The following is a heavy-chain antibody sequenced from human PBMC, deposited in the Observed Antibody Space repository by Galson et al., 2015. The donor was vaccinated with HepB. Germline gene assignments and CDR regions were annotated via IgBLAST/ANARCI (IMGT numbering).Heavy chain of an antibody. CDR1: GHTLNELP. D-gene: IGHD6-19*01. Sequence: SVKVSCKVSGHTLNELPMHWVRPVPGKGLEWMGGFNPEEGETIYAQKFQGRVSMTEDPSTDTAYMELSSLRSEDTAVYYCAAAPSSGWLYYYYMDVWGKGTTVTVSS. CDR3: AAAPSSGWLYYYYMDV. V-gene: IGHV1-24*01. J-gene: IGHJ6*03. CDR2: FNPEEGET.